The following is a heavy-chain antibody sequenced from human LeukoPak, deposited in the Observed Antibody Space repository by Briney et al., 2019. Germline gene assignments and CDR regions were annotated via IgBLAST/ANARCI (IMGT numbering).Heavy chain of an antibody. CDR2: MSGSASSS. CDR1: GFTFSSYV. D-gene: IGHD4-23*01. J-gene: IGHJ4*02. CDR3: ARDPKAGYGDNGDY. Sequence: PGGSLRLSCAASGFTFSSYVMGWVRQAPGKGLEWVSTMSGSASSSYYADSEKGRFTISRDNSKNTLYLQMNSLRAEDTAIYYCARDPKAGYGDNGDYWGQGTLVTVSS. V-gene: IGHV3-23*01.